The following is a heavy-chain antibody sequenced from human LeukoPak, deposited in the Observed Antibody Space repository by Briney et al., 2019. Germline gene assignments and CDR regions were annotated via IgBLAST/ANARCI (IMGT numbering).Heavy chain of an antibody. J-gene: IGHJ4*02. CDR3: ARGTETYYYGSGSYYKVDYFDY. CDR2: IYTSGST. Sequence: SETLSLTCTVSGGSTSSYYWSWIRQPAGKGLEWIGRIYTSGSTNYNPSLKSRVTMSVDTSKNQFSLKLSSVTAADTAVYYCARGTETYYYGSGSYYKVDYFDYWGQGTLVTVSS. V-gene: IGHV4-4*07. D-gene: IGHD3-10*01. CDR1: GGSTSSYY.